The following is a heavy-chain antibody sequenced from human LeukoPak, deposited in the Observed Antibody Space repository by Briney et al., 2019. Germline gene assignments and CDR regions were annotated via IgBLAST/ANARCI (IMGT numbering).Heavy chain of an antibody. CDR2: IYTSGST. Sequence: SETLSLTCTVSGGSISSYYWSWIRQPAGKGLEWIGRIYTSGSTNYNPSLKSRVTISIDTSKNQFSLKLSSVTAADTAVYYCARGYGSGSYFVYWGQGTLVTVSS. J-gene: IGHJ4*02. V-gene: IGHV4-4*07. D-gene: IGHD3-10*01. CDR1: GGSISSYY. CDR3: ARGYGSGSYFVY.